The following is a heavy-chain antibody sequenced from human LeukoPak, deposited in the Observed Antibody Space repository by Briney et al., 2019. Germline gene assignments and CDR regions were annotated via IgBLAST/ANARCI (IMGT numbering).Heavy chain of an antibody. CDR1: GGSISSHY. V-gene: IGHV4-4*09. J-gene: IGHJ6*03. CDR3: ARRDGYYYYMDV. Sequence: SETLSLTCTVSGGSISSHYWSWIRQPPGKGLEWIGYIYTSGGTNYNPSLKSRVTISVDTSQNQFSLKLNSVTAADTAVYYCARRDGYYYYMDVWGKGTTVIVFS. CDR2: IYTSGGT.